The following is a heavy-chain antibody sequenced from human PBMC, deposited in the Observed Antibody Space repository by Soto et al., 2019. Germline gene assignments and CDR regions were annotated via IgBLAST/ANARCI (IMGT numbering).Heavy chain of an antibody. Sequence: QVPLQESGPGLVKPSETLSLTCTVSGDSMSPFYWNWIRQSPGKGLEWIGYIYYSGNTNYNPSLKSRVAISVDTSKNQFYLKLSSVTAADTAVYYYARGVYDYWSGYYAGSGLDVWGQGTTVTVSS. V-gene: IGHV4-59*13. CDR1: GDSMSPFY. D-gene: IGHD3-3*01. J-gene: IGHJ6*02. CDR3: ARGVYDYWSGYYAGSGLDV. CDR2: IYYSGNT.